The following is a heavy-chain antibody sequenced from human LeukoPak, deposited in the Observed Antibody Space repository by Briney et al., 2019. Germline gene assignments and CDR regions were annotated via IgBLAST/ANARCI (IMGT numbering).Heavy chain of an antibody. V-gene: IGHV1-18*01. CDR3: ATDTTRGSYCDY. CDR2: ISTHNGDT. Sequence: GSVSVSCMASGDTFTNYGISWVRQAPGEGGEWMAWISTHNGDTKYAQTFQDRVTMTTDTSTSTVYMELRSLKSDDTAFYSCATDTTRGSYCDYWGQGTLVSVSS. CDR1: GDTFTNYG. J-gene: IGHJ4*02. D-gene: IGHD1-1*01.